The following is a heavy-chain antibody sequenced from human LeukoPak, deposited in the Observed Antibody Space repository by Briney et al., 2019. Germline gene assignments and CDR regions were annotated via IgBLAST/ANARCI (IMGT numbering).Heavy chain of an antibody. CDR1: GFTFSNAW. CDR2: IKSKTDGGTT. CDR3: TTGERVGAKGFDY. D-gene: IGHD1-26*01. J-gene: IGHJ4*02. Sequence: PGGSLRLSCAASGFTFSNAWMSWVRQAPGKGLEWVGRIKSKTDGGTTDYAAPVKGRFTISRDDSKNTLYLQMNSLKTEDTAVYYCTTGERVGAKGFDYWGQGTLVTVSS. V-gene: IGHV3-15*01.